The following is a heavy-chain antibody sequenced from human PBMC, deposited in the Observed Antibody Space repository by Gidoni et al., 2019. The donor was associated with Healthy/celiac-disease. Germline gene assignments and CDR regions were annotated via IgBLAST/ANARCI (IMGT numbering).Heavy chain of an antibody. Sequence: QVQLVQSGAEVKKPGASVTVSCKASGYTFTSYDINWVRQATGQGLEWMGWMNPNSGNTGYAQKFQGRVTMTRNTSISTAYMELSSLRSEDTAVYYCARVYYDFWSGYYLSSNYYYGMDVWGQGTTVTVSS. CDR1: GYTFTSYD. CDR2: MNPNSGNT. J-gene: IGHJ6*02. CDR3: ARVYYDFWSGYYLSSNYYYGMDV. V-gene: IGHV1-8*01. D-gene: IGHD3-3*01.